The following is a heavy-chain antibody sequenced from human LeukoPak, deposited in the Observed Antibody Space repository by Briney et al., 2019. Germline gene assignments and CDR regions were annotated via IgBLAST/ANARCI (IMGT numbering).Heavy chain of an antibody. J-gene: IGHJ6*03. CDR1: GFTFSDYY. CDR3: AKGWVGRSYYYYYYMDV. Sequence: PGGSLRLSCAASGFTFSDYYMSWIRQAPGKGLEWVSAISGSGGSTYYADSVKGRFTISRDNSKNTLYLQMNSLRAEDTAVYYCAKGWVGRSYYYYYYMDVWGKGTTVTISS. D-gene: IGHD2-15*01. CDR2: ISGSGGST. V-gene: IGHV3-23*01.